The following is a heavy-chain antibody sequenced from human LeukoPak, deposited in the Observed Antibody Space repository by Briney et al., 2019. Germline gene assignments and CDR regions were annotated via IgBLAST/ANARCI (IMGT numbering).Heavy chain of an antibody. CDR3: ARHEVIAAAIDY. V-gene: IGHV4-34*01. CDR2: INHSGST. D-gene: IGHD6-13*01. CDR1: GGSFSGYY. J-gene: IGHJ4*02. Sequence: SETLSLTCAVYGGSFSGYYGSWIRKPPGKGLGWIGEINHSGSTNYNPSLKSRVAISVDTSKNQFSLKLSSVTAADTAVYYCARHEVIAAAIDYWGQGTLVTVSS.